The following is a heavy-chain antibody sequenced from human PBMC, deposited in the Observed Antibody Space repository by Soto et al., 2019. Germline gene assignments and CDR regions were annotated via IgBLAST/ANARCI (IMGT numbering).Heavy chain of an antibody. D-gene: IGHD1-26*01. CDR3: SRRLKLGADYYGMDV. CDR1: GDSVSSTSAA. CDR2: TFYRSKWYY. Sequence: PSQTLSLTCAISGDSVSSTSAAWNWIRQSPSRGLEWLGRTFYRSKWYYDYAVSVKSRMSIKADTSKNQFSLQLNSVTPEDTAVYYCSRRLKLGADYYGMDVWGQGTTVTVSS. V-gene: IGHV6-1*01. J-gene: IGHJ6*02.